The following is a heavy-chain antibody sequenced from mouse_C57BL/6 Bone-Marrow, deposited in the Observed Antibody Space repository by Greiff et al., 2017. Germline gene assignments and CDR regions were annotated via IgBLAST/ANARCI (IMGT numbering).Heavy chain of an antibody. V-gene: IGHV1-81*01. CDR1: GYTFTSYG. Sequence: QVQLKESGAELARPGASVKLSCKASGYTFTSYGISWVKQRTGQGLEWIGEIYPRSGNTYYNEKFKGKATLTADKSSSTAYMELRSLTSEDSAVYFCARSYYGNEGGFAYWGQGTLVTVSA. J-gene: IGHJ3*01. CDR3: ARSYYGNEGGFAY. D-gene: IGHD2-1*01. CDR2: IYPRSGNT.